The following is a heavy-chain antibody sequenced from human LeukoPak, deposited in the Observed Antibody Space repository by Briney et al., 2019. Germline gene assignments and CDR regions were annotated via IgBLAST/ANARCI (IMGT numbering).Heavy chain of an antibody. Sequence: ASVKVSCTASGYTFTGYNMHWQRQAHAPGLEWMGWINTNSGGTNYAQKFQGRGTMTRDTSNSTAYMELSRLRSDDTAVYYCARGPARTVTSIALYHFDYWGQGTLVTVSS. J-gene: IGHJ4*02. V-gene: IGHV1-2*02. CDR3: ARGPARTVTSIALYHFDY. D-gene: IGHD4-17*01. CDR1: GYTFTGYN. CDR2: INTNSGGT.